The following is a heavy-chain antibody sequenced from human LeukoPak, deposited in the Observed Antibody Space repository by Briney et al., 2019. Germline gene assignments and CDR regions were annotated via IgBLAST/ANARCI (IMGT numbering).Heavy chain of an antibody. Sequence: SGTLSLPCTVSGAPISTYSWSWIRQPPGKGPDWIAYLYLDGHTDFQPSLKSRVTMPVDSSKHQFPLTLYSVTAADTAVYFCARRRGDMSTIPDYHYYYMDVWGKGTTVTVSS. CDR2: LYLDGHT. CDR1: GAPISTYS. V-gene: IGHV4-4*08. CDR3: ARRRGDMSTIPDYHYYYMDV. D-gene: IGHD5-24*01. J-gene: IGHJ6*03.